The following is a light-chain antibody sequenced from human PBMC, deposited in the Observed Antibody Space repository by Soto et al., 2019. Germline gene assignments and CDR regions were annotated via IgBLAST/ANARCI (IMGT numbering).Light chain of an antibody. CDR2: DAS. CDR1: QSVSSY. Sequence: EIVLPQSPATLSLSPGERATLSCRASQSVSSYLAWYQQKPGQAPRLLIYDASNSATGIPARFSGSGSGTDFTLTISSLEPEDFAVYYCQQRSNWPRTFGQGTKVDIK. V-gene: IGKV3-11*01. J-gene: IGKJ1*01. CDR3: QQRSNWPRT.